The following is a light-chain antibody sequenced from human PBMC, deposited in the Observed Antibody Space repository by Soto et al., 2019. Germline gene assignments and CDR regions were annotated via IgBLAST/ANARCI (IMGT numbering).Light chain of an antibody. J-gene: IGKJ2*01. CDR2: DAS. CDR1: QSVRSSY. CDR3: QQYGSSPRDT. V-gene: IGKV3D-20*01. Sequence: EIVLTQSPATLSLSPGERATLSCGASQSVRSSYLAWYQQKPGLAPRLLIYDASSRATGIPDRFSGSGSGTDFTLTISRLEPEDFAVYYCQQYGSSPRDTFGQGTKLEIK.